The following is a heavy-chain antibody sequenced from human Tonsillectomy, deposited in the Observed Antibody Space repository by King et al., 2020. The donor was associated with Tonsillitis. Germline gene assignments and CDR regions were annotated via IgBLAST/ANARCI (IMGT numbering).Heavy chain of an antibody. J-gene: IGHJ2*01. Sequence: VQLVESGGGLVQPGGSLRLSCAASGFTFSSYDMHWVRQITGKGLEWVSGIGITGDPYYPGSVKGRFTISRENAKNSLYLQINSLRAGDTAVYYCARGVAVPSSYWYFDLWGRGTLVTVSS. CDR1: GFTFSSYD. D-gene: IGHD6-19*01. CDR3: ARGVAVPSSYWYFDL. V-gene: IGHV3-13*05. CDR2: IGITGDP.